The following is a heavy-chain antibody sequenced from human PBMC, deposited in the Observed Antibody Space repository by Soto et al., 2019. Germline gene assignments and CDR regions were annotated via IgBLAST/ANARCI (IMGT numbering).Heavy chain of an antibody. CDR3: ARVPDV. J-gene: IGHJ6*02. CDR2: IYYGGST. V-gene: IGHV4-59*12. Sequence: SETLSLTCTVSGDSISTDYWSWIRQSPGKGLEWIGFIYYGGSTNYNPSLKSRVTISVDTPKNQFSLKLSSVTAADTAVYYCARVPDVWGQGTTVTVSS. CDR1: GDSISTDY.